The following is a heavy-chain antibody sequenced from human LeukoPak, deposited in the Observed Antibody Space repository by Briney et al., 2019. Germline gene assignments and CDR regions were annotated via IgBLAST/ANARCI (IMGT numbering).Heavy chain of an antibody. J-gene: IGHJ4*02. CDR3: ARGIDEWLYLNY. Sequence: GGSLRLSGAASGFPFAPFWMTWVRQAPGKGPEFVATMNRDGSEVAYGNSVRGRFTISRDNAKNSLYLQMYSLRAEDTAVYYCARGIDEWLYLNYWGQGALVTVSS. D-gene: IGHD3-3*01. V-gene: IGHV3-7*04. CDR2: MNRDGSEV. CDR1: GFPFAPFW.